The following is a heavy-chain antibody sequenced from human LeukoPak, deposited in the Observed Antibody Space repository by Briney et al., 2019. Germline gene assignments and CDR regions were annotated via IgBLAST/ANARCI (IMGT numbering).Heavy chain of an antibody. CDR3: ARAGSCCGGSCYPPRSWFDP. J-gene: IGHJ5*02. Sequence: CSEKVSCKASGGTFSSYAISWVRQAPGQGLEWMGGIIPVFGTANYAHKFKGRFTLSADDSTSTAYMQLSSLRSEDTAVYYCARAGSCCGGSCYPPRSWFDPWGQGTLVTVSS. CDR2: IIPVFGTA. CDR1: GGTFSSYA. V-gene: IGHV1-69*01. D-gene: IGHD2-15*01.